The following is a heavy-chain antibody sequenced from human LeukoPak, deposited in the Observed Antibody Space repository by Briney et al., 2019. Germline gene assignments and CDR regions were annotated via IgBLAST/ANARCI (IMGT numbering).Heavy chain of an antibody. J-gene: IGHJ6*02. Sequence: PGGSLRLSCAASGFTFTNYWMAWVRQAPGKGLEWVAVIWYDGSDKYYVDSVKGRFTISRDNSKNTLYLQMDSLRAEDTAVYYCAGDRDYLSTYYYGMDVWGQGTTVTVSS. CDR1: GFTFTNYW. D-gene: IGHD2/OR15-2a*01. CDR3: AGDRDYLSTYYYGMDV. V-gene: IGHV3-33*08. CDR2: IWYDGSDK.